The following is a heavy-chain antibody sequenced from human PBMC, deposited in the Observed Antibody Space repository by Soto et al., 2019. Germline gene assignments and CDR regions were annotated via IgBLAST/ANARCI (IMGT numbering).Heavy chain of an antibody. J-gene: IGHJ4*02. CDR3: AREPNESFYFDY. D-gene: IGHD3-16*01. CDR1: GYSFTNFY. Sequence: QVHLVQSGAEVKTPGASVTISCKASGYSFTNFYIHWMRQAPGQGLEWLGIIRPNSGNTQYSQTFQGRVTMTRDASTSTVYMELTSLPSEDAAVYYCAREPNESFYFDYWGQGTQVTVSS. CDR2: IRPNSGNT. V-gene: IGHV1-46*01.